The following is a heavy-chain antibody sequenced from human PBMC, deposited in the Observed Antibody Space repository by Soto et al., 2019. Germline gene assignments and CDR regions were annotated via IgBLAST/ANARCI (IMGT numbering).Heavy chain of an antibody. Sequence: QVQLRESGPGLVKPSETLSLTCTVSGGSIGPYYWSWIRQPPGKRLEWIGYIYYSGTTNYNPSLKSRVTRSVDPSKKQISLKLTSVTAADTAVYSWARGYFGAGSYIDYWGRGNLVTVSS. D-gene: IGHD3-10*01. CDR2: IYYSGTT. CDR3: ARGYFGAGSYIDY. J-gene: IGHJ4*02. CDR1: GGSIGPYY. V-gene: IGHV4-59*08.